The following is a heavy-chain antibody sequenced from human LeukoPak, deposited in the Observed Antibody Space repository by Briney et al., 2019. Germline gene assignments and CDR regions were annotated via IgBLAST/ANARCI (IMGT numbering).Heavy chain of an antibody. Sequence: PGGSLRLSCAASGFTFSSYAMSWVRQAPGKGLEWVSAISGSGGSTYYADSVKGRFTISRDNSKNTLYLQMNSLRAEDTAVYYCAKVATVTLSYYYYGMDVWGQGTTVTVSS. J-gene: IGHJ6*02. CDR2: ISGSGGST. CDR1: GFTFSSYA. D-gene: IGHD4-17*01. V-gene: IGHV3-23*01. CDR3: AKVATVTLSYYYYGMDV.